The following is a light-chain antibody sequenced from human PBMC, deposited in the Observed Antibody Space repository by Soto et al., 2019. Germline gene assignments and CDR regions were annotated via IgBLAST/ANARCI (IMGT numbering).Light chain of an antibody. CDR1: QSVSSK. CDR3: QRYNNWPPT. V-gene: IGKV3-15*01. J-gene: IGKJ1*01. CDR2: GAS. Sequence: EIVMTQSPATLSVSPGERATLSCRASQSVSSKLAWYQQKPGQAPRLLIYGASTRATGIPARFSGSGSGTEFTLTISSLQSEDFAVYYCQRYNNWPPTFGQGPKVEIK.